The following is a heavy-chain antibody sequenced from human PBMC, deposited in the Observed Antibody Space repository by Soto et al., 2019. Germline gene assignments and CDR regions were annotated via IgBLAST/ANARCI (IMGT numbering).Heavy chain of an antibody. Sequence: GGSLRLSCAASGFTFSNAWMYWVRQAPGKGLEWVGRIKSKTDGETTDFAAPVKGRFTISRDDSKNTPFLQMNSLKTEDTAVYYCATVSRCSGIACKQAIDYWGQGTLVTVSS. D-gene: IGHD2-15*01. CDR3: ATVSRCSGIACKQAIDY. J-gene: IGHJ4*02. CDR1: GFTFSNAW. V-gene: IGHV3-15*01. CDR2: IKSKTDGETT.